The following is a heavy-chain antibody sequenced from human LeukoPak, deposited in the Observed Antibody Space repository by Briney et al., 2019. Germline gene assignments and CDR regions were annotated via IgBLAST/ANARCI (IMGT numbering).Heavy chain of an antibody. V-gene: IGHV4-61*02. J-gene: IGHJ4*02. D-gene: IGHD6-13*01. CDR3: ARAILKNYSEIDY. CDR1: GGSISSGSYY. CDR2: IYTSGST. Sequence: SETLSLTCTVSGGSISSGSYYWSWIRQPAGKGLEWIGRIYTSGSTNYNPSLKSRVTISVDTSKNQFSLKLSSVTAADTAVYYCARAILKNYSEIDYWGQGTLVTVSS.